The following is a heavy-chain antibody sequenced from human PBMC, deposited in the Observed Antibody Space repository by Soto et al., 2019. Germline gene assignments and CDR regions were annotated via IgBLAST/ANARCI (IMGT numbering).Heavy chain of an antibody. V-gene: IGHV3-23*01. CDR3: AKDQRNREIVVVPTVPHTLDY. CDR1: GFTFSNYA. D-gene: IGHD2-2*01. Sequence: PGGSLRLSCAASGFTFSNYAMSWVRQAPGKXLEWVSATSGSGGSRYYADFVKDRFTISRDNSKNTLYLQMNSLRAEDTAVYYCAKDQRNREIVVVPTVPHTLDYWGQGTLVTVSS. CDR2: TSGSGGSR. J-gene: IGHJ4*02.